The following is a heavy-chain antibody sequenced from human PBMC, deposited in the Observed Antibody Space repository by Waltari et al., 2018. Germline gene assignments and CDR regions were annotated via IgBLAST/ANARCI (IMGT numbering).Heavy chain of an antibody. CDR1: GFTFSSYG. V-gene: IGHV3-33*01. D-gene: IGHD6-13*01. CDR2: IWYDGSNK. J-gene: IGHJ6*02. CDR3: ARAFTPAAGNYYYGMDV. Sequence: AASGFTFSSYGMHWVRQAPGKGLEWVAVIWYDGSNKYYADSVKGRFTISRDNSKNTLYLQMNSLRAEDTAVYYCARAFTPAAGNYYYGMDVWGQGTTVTVSS.